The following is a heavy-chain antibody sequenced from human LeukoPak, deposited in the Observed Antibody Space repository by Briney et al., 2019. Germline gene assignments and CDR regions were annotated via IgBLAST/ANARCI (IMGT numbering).Heavy chain of an antibody. J-gene: IGHJ3*02. D-gene: IGHD3-10*01. CDR1: GGSVSSYY. Sequence: PSETLSLTCTVSGGSVSSYYWNWIRQPPGKGLEWIGYIYYSGSTNYNPSLKSRVTISVDTSKNQFSLKLSSVTAADTAVYYCARAPMVRGVIRAFDIWGQGTMVTVSS. V-gene: IGHV4-59*02. CDR3: ARAPMVRGVIRAFDI. CDR2: IYYSGST.